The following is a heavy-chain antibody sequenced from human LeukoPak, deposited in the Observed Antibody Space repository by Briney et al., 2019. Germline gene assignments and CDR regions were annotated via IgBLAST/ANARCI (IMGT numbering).Heavy chain of an antibody. Sequence: PGGSLTLSCAPSVFTFSRYCLSWVRRAPGKGREWVANIKEDGSEKFYVDSVKGRFTISRDNAENSLYLQLNSLRGDDAAVYYCVRGGVSGTFDYWGQGILVTVSS. J-gene: IGHJ4*02. CDR3: VRGGVSGTFDY. D-gene: IGHD2-8*01. CDR2: IKEDGSEK. V-gene: IGHV3-7*04. CDR1: VFTFSRYC.